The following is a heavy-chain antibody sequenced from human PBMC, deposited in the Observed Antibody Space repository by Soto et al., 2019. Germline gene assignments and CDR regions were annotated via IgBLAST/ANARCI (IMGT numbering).Heavy chain of an antibody. CDR2: IKSKPNGGTT. CDR1: GFTFSDFA. Sequence: GGSLRLSCAASGFTSGFTFSDFAMSWVRQAPGKGLEWVGRIKSKPNGGTTDYAAPVKGRFTISRDDSKNTVYLQVNSLRTEDTAVYYCATGGYYFDYWGQGTPVTVSS. CDR3: ATGGYYFDY. D-gene: IGHD3-10*01. J-gene: IGHJ4*02. V-gene: IGHV3-15*01.